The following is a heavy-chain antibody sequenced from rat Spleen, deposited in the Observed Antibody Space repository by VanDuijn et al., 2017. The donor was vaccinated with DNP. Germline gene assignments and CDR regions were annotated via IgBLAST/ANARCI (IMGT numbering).Heavy chain of an antibody. CDR1: GFTFSDYN. V-gene: IGHV5-7*01. CDR2: ISYDGSST. CDR3: ARHQLPVFPYSYFDF. Sequence: EVQLVESGGDLVQPGRSLKLSCAASGFTFSDYNMAWVRQAPKKGLEWVATISYDGSSTYYRDSVMGRFTISRDDAKSTLYLQMDSLRSEDTATYYCARHQLPVFPYSYFDFWGPGTMVTVSS. J-gene: IGHJ1*01. D-gene: IGHD1-4*01.